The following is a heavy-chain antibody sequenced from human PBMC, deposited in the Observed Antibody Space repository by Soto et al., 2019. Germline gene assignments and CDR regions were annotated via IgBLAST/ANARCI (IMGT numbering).Heavy chain of an antibody. CDR2: IYPSDSDT. CDR3: EIHPASTTVNTTYYYSGMDV. CDR1: GYSFTSYW. D-gene: IGHD4-4*01. J-gene: IGHJ6*04. V-gene: IGHV5-51*01. Sequence: PGESLKISCKGSGYSFTSYWIGWVRQMPGKGLEWMGIIYPSDSDTRYSPSFQGQVTISADKSISTAYLQWSSLKASDTAMYYCEIHPASTTVNTTYYYSGMDVWGKGIMVTLSS.